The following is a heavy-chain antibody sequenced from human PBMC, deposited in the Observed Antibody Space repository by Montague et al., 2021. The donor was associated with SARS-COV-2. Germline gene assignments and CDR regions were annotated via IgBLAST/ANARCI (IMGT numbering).Heavy chain of an antibody. CDR2: IYSSGSI. J-gene: IGHJ6*02. CDR1: GDSIRNYY. CDR3: ARNPGEYYGMDV. V-gene: IGHV4-4*07. D-gene: IGHD3-16*01. Sequence: SETLSLTCNVSGDSIRNYYWSWIRQPAGKGLEWVGRIYSSGSINYNPSLKTRITLSVDTSKNQLSLRLNSVTAADTAVYYCARNPGEYYGMDVWGQGTTGTGPS.